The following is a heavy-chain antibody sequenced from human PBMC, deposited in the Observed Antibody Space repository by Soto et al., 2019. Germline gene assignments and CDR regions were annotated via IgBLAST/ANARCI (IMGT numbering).Heavy chain of an antibody. CDR1: GFTFSSYW. CDR2: IKGDGIST. CDR3: ARGAMGNYYNDY. D-gene: IGHD3-10*01. Sequence: EVHLVESGGGLVQSGGSLRLSCAASGFTFSSYWMHWVRQAPGKGLVWVSRIKGDGISTNYADSVKGRFTISRDNAKDTVFLQMNDLSADDTAVYYCARGAMGNYYNDYWGQGTLVTVSS. V-gene: IGHV3-74*01. J-gene: IGHJ4*02.